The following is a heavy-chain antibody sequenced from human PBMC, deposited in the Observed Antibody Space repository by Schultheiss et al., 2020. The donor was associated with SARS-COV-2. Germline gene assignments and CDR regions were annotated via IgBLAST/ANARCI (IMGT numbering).Heavy chain of an antibody. D-gene: IGHD3-10*01. Sequence: GESLKISCAASGFTFSSYGMHWVRQAPGKGLEWVAVIWYDGSNKYYADSVKGRFTISRDNSKNTLYLQMNSLRPEDTAVYYCASQALLWVGEAPPYYYAMEDWGQGTTVTVSS. CDR2: IWYDGSNK. CDR3: ASQALLWVGEAPPYYYAMED. CDR1: GFTFSSYG. J-gene: IGHJ6*02. V-gene: IGHV3-33*01.